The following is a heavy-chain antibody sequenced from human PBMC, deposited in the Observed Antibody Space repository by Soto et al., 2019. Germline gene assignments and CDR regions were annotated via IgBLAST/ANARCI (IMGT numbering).Heavy chain of an antibody. CDR2: ISYDGSNK. D-gene: IGHD3-10*01. J-gene: IGHJ4*02. CDR3: ARGGAGSYYRAGGFDY. CDR1: GFTFSSYA. V-gene: IGHV3-30-3*01. Sequence: QVQLVESGGGVVQPGRSLRLSCAASGFTFSSYAMHWVRQAPGKGLEWVAVISYDGSNKYYADSVKGRFTISRDNSKNTLYLQMNSLRAEDKAVYYCARGGAGSYYRAGGFDYWGQGTLVTVSS.